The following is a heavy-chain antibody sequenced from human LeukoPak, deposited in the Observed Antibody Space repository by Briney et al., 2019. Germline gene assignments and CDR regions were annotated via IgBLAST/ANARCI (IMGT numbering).Heavy chain of an antibody. D-gene: IGHD6-13*01. CDR1: GFTFSSYA. Sequence: HPGGSLRLSCAASGFTFSSYAMSWVRQAPGKGLEWVSAISGSGGSTYYADSVKGRFTISRDNSKNTLYLQMNSLRAEDTAVYYCAKDSSSLFHQVRWRRVPFFDYWGQGTLVTVSS. CDR3: AKDSSSLFHQVRWRRVPFFDY. V-gene: IGHV3-23*01. CDR2: ISGSGGST. J-gene: IGHJ4*02.